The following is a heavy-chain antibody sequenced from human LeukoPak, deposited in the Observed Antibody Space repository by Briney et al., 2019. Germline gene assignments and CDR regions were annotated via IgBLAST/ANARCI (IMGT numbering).Heavy chain of an antibody. CDR1: GFTFSSYA. CDR2: ISGSGGST. D-gene: IGHD3-22*01. CDR3: AKGNKYYYDRPRGPIDY. V-gene: IGHV3-23*01. Sequence: PGGSLRLSCAASGFTFSSYAMSWVRQAPGKGLEWVSAISGSGGSTYYADSVKGRFTISRDNSKNTLYLQMNSLRAEDTAVYYCAKGNKYYYDRPRGPIDYWGQGTLVTVSS. J-gene: IGHJ4*02.